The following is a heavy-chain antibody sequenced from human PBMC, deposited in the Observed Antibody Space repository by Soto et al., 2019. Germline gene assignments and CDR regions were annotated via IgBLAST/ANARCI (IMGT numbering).Heavy chain of an antibody. CDR2: ISAYNGNT. CDR3: ARCYCSVGSCYSCWHFDL. D-gene: IGHD2-15*01. J-gene: IGHJ2*01. Sequence: QVQLVQSGSEVKKPGASVKVSCKASGYTFTNYGMSWVRQAPGQGLEWMGWISAYNGNTNHAQNFQGRVTMTTDTSTNTAYMELRRLRSDDTAVYYCARCYCSVGSCYSCWHFDLWGRGALVTVSS. CDR1: GYTFTNYG. V-gene: IGHV1-18*01.